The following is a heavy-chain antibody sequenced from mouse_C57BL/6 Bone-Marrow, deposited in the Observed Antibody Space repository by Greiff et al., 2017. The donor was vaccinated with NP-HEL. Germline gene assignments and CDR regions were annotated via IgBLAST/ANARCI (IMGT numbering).Heavy chain of an antibody. CDR2: ISYDGSN. Sequence: EVQLVESGPGLVKPSQSLSLTCSVTGYSITSGYYWNWIRQFPGNKLEWMGYISYDGSNNYNPSLKNRISITRDTSKNQFFLKLNSVTTEDTATYYCARDQTAQALFAYWGQGTLVTVSA. J-gene: IGHJ3*01. V-gene: IGHV3-6*01. CDR3: ARDQTAQALFAY. CDR1: GYSITSGYY. D-gene: IGHD3-2*02.